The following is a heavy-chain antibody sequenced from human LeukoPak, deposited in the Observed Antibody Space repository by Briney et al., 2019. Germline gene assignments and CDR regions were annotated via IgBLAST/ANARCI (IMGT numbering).Heavy chain of an antibody. D-gene: IGHD1-26*01. CDR1: GFTFSSYG. Sequence: GRSLRLSCAASGFTFSSYGMHWVRQAPGKGLEWVAVISYDGSNKYYADSVKGRFTISRDNSKNTLYLQMNSLRAEGTAVYYCAKPGGIVGATNPFDYWGQGTLVTVSS. CDR3: AKPGGIVGATNPFDY. V-gene: IGHV3-30*18. CDR2: ISYDGSNK. J-gene: IGHJ4*02.